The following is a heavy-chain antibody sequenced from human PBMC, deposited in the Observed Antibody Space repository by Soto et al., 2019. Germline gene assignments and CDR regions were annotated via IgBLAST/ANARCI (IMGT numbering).Heavy chain of an antibody. CDR2: IYSGGST. V-gene: IGHV3-53*01. CDR3: ARDGSRTYSSSWLGVDY. Sequence: EVQLVESGGGLIQPGGSLRLSCAASGFTVSSNYMSWVRQAPGKGLEWVSVIYSGGSTYYADSVKGRFTISRDNSKNTLYLQMNSLRAEDTAVYYWARDGSRTYSSSWLGVDYWGQGTLVTFSS. J-gene: IGHJ4*02. CDR1: GFTVSSNY. D-gene: IGHD6-13*01.